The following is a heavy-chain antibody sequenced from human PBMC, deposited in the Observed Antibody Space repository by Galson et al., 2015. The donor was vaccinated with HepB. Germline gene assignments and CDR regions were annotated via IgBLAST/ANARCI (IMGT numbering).Heavy chain of an antibody. CDR1: GYALTELP. V-gene: IGHV1-24*01. CDR2: LDPEDDEM. J-gene: IGHJ2*01. Sequence: SCKVSGYALTELPIHWVRQAPGKGLEWMGGLDPEDDEMIYAQKFQGRVTMTEDTSTETAYMELSSLTSEDTAVYYCATNTPHYYDLGVLSIWYFDLWGRGTLVTVSS. D-gene: IGHD3-22*01. CDR3: ATNTPHYYDLGVLSIWYFDL.